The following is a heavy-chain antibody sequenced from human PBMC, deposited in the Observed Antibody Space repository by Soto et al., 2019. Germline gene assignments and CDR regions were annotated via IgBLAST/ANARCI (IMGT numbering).Heavy chain of an antibody. D-gene: IGHD1-7*01. V-gene: IGHV4-30-4*01. J-gene: IGHJ5*02. Sequence: QVQLQESGPGLVKPSQTLSLTCTVSGGSISSGDYYWSWIRQPPGKGLEWIGYIYYSGSTYYNPSLKSRLTTPVGSSKNQFPLKLSSVTAADTAVYYCARGLRWNYSNWFDPWGQGTLVTVSS. CDR2: IYYSGST. CDR3: ARGLRWNYSNWFDP. CDR1: GGSISSGDYY.